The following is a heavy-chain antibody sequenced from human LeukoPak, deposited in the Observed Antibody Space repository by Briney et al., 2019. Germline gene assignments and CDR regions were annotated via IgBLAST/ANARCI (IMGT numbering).Heavy chain of an antibody. CDR2: IIPIFGTA. CDR1: GGTFSSYA. Sequence: SVKVSCKASGGTFSSYAISWVRHAPGQGLEWRGGIIPIFGTANYAQKFQGRVTMTTDESTSTAYMEMSSLRSEDTAVYYCARAQTKYSSSCIDYWGQGTLVTVSS. CDR3: ARAQTKYSSSCIDY. D-gene: IGHD6-13*01. J-gene: IGHJ4*02. V-gene: IGHV1-69*05.